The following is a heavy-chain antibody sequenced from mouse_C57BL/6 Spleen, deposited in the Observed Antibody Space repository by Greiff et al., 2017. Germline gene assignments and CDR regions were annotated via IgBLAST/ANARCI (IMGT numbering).Heavy chain of an antibody. D-gene: IGHD2-3*01. CDR3: ARSGDGYLYFDY. Sequence: EVKLVESGGGLVKPGGSLKLSCAASGFTFSDYGMHWVRQAPEKGLEWVAYISSGSSTIYYADTVKGRFTISRDNAKNTLFLQMTSLRSEDTAMYYCARSGDGYLYFDYWGQGTTLTVSS. CDR1: GFTFSDYG. CDR2: ISSGSSTI. V-gene: IGHV5-17*01. J-gene: IGHJ2*01.